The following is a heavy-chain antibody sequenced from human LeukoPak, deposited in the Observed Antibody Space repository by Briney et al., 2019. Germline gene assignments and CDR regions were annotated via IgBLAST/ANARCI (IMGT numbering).Heavy chain of an antibody. J-gene: IGHJ3*02. V-gene: IGHV4-39*01. CDR1: GDSHTSSSHY. Sequence: PSETLSLTCTVSGDSHTSSSHYWGWIRQPPGKRLQWVASLHHTGRNYSNAALKSRVSISMDTAKSQFSLKVNSVTAADSGVYYCVAEMTASAAFDIWGQGTMVAVSS. CDR3: VAEMTASAAFDI. D-gene: IGHD2-21*02. CDR2: LHHTGRN.